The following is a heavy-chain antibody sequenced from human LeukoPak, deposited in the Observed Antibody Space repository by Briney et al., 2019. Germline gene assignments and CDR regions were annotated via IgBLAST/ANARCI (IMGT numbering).Heavy chain of an antibody. CDR3: AKGVDILTGYYDY. V-gene: IGHV3-30*02. CDR2: IRYDGSNK. D-gene: IGHD3-9*01. J-gene: IGHJ4*02. Sequence: SGGSLRHSCAAPGFTFSSYGMHWVRQAPGKGLEWVAFIRYDGSNKYYADSVKGRFTISRDNSKNTLYLQMNSLRAEDTAVYYCAKGVDILTGYYDYWGQGTLVTVSS. CDR1: GFTFSSYG.